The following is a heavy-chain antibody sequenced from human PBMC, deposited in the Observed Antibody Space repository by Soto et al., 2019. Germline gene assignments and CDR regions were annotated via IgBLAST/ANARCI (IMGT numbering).Heavy chain of an antibody. V-gene: IGHV3-23*01. D-gene: IGHD6-19*01. CDR2: ISGSGGST. J-gene: IGHJ4*02. Sequence: GGSLRLSCAASGFTFSSYAMSWVRQAPGKGLEWVSSISGSGGSTYYADSVKGRFTISRDNSKNTLYLQMNSQRAEDTAVYYCVKEKEYSSDSGDYPSQGTLVIGSS. CDR1: GFTFSSYA. CDR3: VKEKEYSSDSGDY.